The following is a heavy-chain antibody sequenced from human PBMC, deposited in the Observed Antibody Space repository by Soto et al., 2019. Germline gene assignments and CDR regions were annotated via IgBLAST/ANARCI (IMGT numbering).Heavy chain of an antibody. CDR1: GRSISTYY. CDR3: ARSKSGYDRGLDAFDI. CDR2: IAYRGST. D-gene: IGHD5-12*01. J-gene: IGHJ3*02. V-gene: IGHV4-59*01. Sequence: SETLSLTCNVSGRSISTYYWTWIPQPPGKGLEWIRYIAYRGSTNYNPPLKSRVTISVDTSKNQYSLKPSSVTAADTAVYYCARSKSGYDRGLDAFDIWGQGTMVTVSS.